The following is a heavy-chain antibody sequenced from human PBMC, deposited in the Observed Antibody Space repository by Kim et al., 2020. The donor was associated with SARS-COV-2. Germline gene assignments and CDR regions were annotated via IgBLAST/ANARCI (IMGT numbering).Heavy chain of an antibody. CDR2: ISAYNGNT. J-gene: IGHJ5*02. CDR3: ARDHSEHRYCSGGSCYGGWFDP. D-gene: IGHD2-15*01. Sequence: ASVKVSCKASGYTFTSYGISWVRQAPGQGLEWMGWISAYNGNTNYAQKLQGRVTMTTDTSTSTAYMELRSLRSDDTAVYYCARDHSEHRYCSGGSCYGGWFDPWGQGTLVTVSS. V-gene: IGHV1-18*01. CDR1: GYTFTSYG.